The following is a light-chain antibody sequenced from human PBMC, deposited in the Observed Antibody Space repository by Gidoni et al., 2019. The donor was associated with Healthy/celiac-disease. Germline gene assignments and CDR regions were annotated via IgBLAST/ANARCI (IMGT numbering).Light chain of an antibody. CDR1: QSISSH. J-gene: IGKJ2*02. Sequence: DIQMTPSPSSLSASVGDRVTITCRASQSISSHLNWYQQKPGKAPKLLIYAAASLQSGVPSRCSGSGSGTDFTLTISSLQPEDFATYYCQQSYSTPLCTFGQGTKLEIK. CDR3: QQSYSTPLCT. V-gene: IGKV1-39*01. CDR2: AAA.